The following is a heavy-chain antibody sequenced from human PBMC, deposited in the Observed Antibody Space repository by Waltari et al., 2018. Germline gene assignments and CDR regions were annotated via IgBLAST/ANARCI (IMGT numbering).Heavy chain of an antibody. CDR3: ARDGYGDDDY. J-gene: IGHJ4*02. CDR1: GGTFSSYA. V-gene: IGHV1-69*08. CDR2: IIPIFGTS. Sequence: QVQLVQSGAEVKKPGSSVKVSCKASGGTFSSYAISWVRQAPGQGLAWMGRIIPIFGTSNYAQKFHGRVTITEDKYTSTAYMEMSRLRSEDTAVYYGARDGYGDDDYWGQGTLVIVSS. D-gene: IGHD4-17*01.